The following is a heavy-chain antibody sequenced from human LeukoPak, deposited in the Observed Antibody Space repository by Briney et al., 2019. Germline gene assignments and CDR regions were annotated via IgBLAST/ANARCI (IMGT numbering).Heavy chain of an antibody. CDR3: AKISIAVAEDFDY. D-gene: IGHD6-19*01. Sequence: PGGSLRLSCAASGFTFRNYAMSWVRQAPGKGLEWVSGISGSGGSTDYADSVKGRFTISRDNSKNTLYLQMNSLRAEDTAVYYCAKISIAVAEDFDYWGQGTLVTVSS. V-gene: IGHV3-23*01. J-gene: IGHJ4*02. CDR1: GFTFRNYA. CDR2: ISGSGGST.